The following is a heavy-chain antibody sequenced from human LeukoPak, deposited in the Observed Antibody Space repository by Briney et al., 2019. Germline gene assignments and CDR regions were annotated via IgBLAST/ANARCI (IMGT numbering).Heavy chain of an antibody. CDR3: ARGLRGIAAAGTRVNWFDP. D-gene: IGHD6-13*01. CDR2: MYTSGNT. Sequence: PSETLSLTCTVSGGSISTYYWSWIRQPAGKGLEWIGRMYTSGNTNYNPSLKSRVTMSVDTSKNQFSLKLSSVTAADTAVYYCARGLRGIAAAGTRVNWFDPWGQGTLVTVSS. V-gene: IGHV4-4*07. CDR1: GGSISTYY. J-gene: IGHJ5*02.